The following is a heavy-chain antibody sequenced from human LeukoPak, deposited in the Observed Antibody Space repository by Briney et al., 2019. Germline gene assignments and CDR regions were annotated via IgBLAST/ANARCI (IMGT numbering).Heavy chain of an antibody. CDR2: ISGSGGIT. D-gene: IGHD5-24*01. J-gene: IGHJ4*02. V-gene: IGHV3-23*01. CDR3: AKEPEMATIS. CDR1: GFTFSSHA. Sequence: GGSLRRSSAASGFTFSSHAMSWVRQAPGKGREGVSAISGSGGITYYADSVKGRFTISRDNSKHTLYLQMHSLRAEDTAVYYCAKEPEMATISWGQGTLVTVSS.